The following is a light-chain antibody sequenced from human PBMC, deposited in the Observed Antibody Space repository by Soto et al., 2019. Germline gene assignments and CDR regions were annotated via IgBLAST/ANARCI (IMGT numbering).Light chain of an antibody. CDR1: QSVGNNF. V-gene: IGKV3-20*01. J-gene: IGKJ5*01. Sequence: EIVLTQSPDTLSLSPGERATLSCRASQSVGNNFLAWYQQKPGQAPTLLIYDASSRASGLPDRFSGSGSETDFTLTVSRLELEDFAVYYCQQYGSSLITFGQGTRLEIK. CDR3: QQYGSSLIT. CDR2: DAS.